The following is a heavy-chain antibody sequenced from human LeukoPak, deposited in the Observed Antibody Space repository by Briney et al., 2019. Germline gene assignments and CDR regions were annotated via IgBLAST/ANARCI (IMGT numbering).Heavy chain of an antibody. J-gene: IGHJ5*02. CDR1: GYXFTSYD. D-gene: IGHD2-21*01. CDR2: VSGYNGNT. V-gene: IGHV1-18*01. Sequence: ASVKVSCKASGYXFTSYDINWVRQAPGQGLEWMGWVSGYNGNTNYAQKFEGRVAMTTDTSTSTAYMELRSLRSEDTAVYYCARGDWFDPWGQGTLVTVSS. CDR3: ARGDWFDP.